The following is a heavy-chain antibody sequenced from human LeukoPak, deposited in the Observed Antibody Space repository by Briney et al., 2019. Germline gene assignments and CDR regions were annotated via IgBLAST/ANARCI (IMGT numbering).Heavy chain of an antibody. J-gene: IGHJ6*03. CDR3: AKDHSMSLWFGELRGYYYYYMDV. CDR2: IRYDGSNK. CDR1: GFTFSSYG. V-gene: IGHV3-30*02. D-gene: IGHD3-10*01. Sequence: PGGSLRLSCAASGFTFSSYGMHWVRQAPGKGLEWVAFIRYDGSNKYYADSVKGRFTISRDNSKNTLYLQMNSLRAEDTAVYYCAKDHSMSLWFGELRGYYYYYMDVWGKGTTVTISS.